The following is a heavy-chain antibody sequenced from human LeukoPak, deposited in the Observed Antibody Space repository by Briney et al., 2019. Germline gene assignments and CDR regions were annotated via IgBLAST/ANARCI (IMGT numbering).Heavy chain of an antibody. D-gene: IGHD3-22*01. CDR3: AKDGYYDSSGYWYYYYYMDV. V-gene: IGHV3-23*01. Sequence: GGSLRLSCTASQFTLLNSEMHWVRQAPGKGLEWVSAISGSGGSTYYADSVKGRFTISRDNSKNTLYLQMNSLRAEDTAVYYCAKDGYYDSSGYWYYYYYMDVWGKGTTVTISS. CDR2: ISGSGGST. J-gene: IGHJ6*03. CDR1: QFTLLNSE.